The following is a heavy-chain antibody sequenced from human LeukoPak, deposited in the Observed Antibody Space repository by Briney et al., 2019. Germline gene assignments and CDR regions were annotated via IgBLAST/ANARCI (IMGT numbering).Heavy chain of an antibody. J-gene: IGHJ6*03. CDR1: GGSFSGYY. D-gene: IGHD5-18*01. CDR3: ARVYGYYYYYYYYMDV. CDR2: INHSGST. V-gene: IGHV4-34*01. Sequence: SETLSLTCAVYGGSFSGYYWSWIRQPPGKGLEWIGEINHSGSTNYNPPLKSRVTISVDTSKNQFSLKLSSVTAADTAVYYCARVYGYYYYYYYYMDVWGKGTSVTVSS.